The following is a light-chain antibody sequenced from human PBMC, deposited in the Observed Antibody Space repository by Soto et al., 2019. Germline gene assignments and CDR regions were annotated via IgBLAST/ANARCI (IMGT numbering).Light chain of an antibody. CDR2: DVS. V-gene: IGLV2-11*01. J-gene: IGLJ3*02. Sequence: QSALTQPRSVSGSPGQSATISCTGTSSDVGTYNYVSWYKQYPGKAPKLMIFDVSQRPSGVPDRFSGSKSGNTASLTISGLQAEDEADYYCCSFVGSYRWVFGGGTKLTVL. CDR1: SSDVGTYNY. CDR3: CSFVGSYRWV.